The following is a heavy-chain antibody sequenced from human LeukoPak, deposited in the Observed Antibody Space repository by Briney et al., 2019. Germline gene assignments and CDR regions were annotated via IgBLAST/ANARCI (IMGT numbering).Heavy chain of an antibody. CDR2: ISAYNGNT. D-gene: IGHD6-13*01. Sequence: ASVTVSCKASGYTFTSYGISWVRQAPGQGLEWMGWISAYNGNTNYAQKLQGRVTMTTDTSTSTAYMELRSLRSDDTAVYYCARSDNLAAAGPGYHWGQGTLVTVSS. V-gene: IGHV1-18*01. CDR3: ARSDNLAAAGPGYH. J-gene: IGHJ1*01. CDR1: GYTFTSYG.